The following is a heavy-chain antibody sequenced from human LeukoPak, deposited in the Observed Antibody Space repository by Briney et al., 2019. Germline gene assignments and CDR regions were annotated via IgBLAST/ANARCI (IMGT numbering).Heavy chain of an antibody. CDR3: AKSAIYGSGSFYYMDV. Sequence: PGGSLRLFCAASGFTFSSYGMHWVRQAPGKGLEWVAFIRYDGSNKYYADSVKGRFTISRDNSKNTLYLQMNSLRAEDTAVYYCAKSAIYGSGSFYYMDVWGKGTTVTVSS. J-gene: IGHJ6*03. CDR1: GFTFSSYG. D-gene: IGHD3-10*01. V-gene: IGHV3-30*02. CDR2: IRYDGSNK.